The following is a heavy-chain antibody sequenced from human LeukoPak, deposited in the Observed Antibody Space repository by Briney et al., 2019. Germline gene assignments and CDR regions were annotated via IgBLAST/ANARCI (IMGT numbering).Heavy chain of an antibody. CDR1: GGSFSGYY. J-gene: IGHJ4*02. D-gene: IGHD6-13*01. Sequence: SKTLSLTCAVYGGSFSGYYWSWIRQPPGKGLEWIGEINHSGSTNYNPSLKSRVTISVDTSKNQFSLKLSSVTAADTAVYYCARVTPLLEAAAGVDYWGQGTLVTVSS. CDR3: ARVTPLLEAAAGVDY. CDR2: INHSGST. V-gene: IGHV4-34*01.